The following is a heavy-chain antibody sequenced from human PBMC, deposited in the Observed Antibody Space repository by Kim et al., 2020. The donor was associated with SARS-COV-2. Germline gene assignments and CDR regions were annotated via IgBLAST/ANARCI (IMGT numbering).Heavy chain of an antibody. CDR1: GFTFSSYA. D-gene: IGHD3-22*01. Sequence: GGSLRLSCSASGFTFSSYAMHCVRQAPGKGLEYVSAISSNGGSTYYADSVKGRFTISRDNSKNTVYLQMSSLRAEDTAVYYCVKGSDSSGYSHWFDPWGQGALVTVSS. J-gene: IGHJ5*02. CDR2: ISSNGGST. V-gene: IGHV3-64D*06. CDR3: VKGSDSSGYSHWFDP.